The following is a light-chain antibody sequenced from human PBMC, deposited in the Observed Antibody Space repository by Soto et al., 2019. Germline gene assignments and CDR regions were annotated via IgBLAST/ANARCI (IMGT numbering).Light chain of an antibody. Sequence: IVLTQSPGTLSLSPGEGATLSCRTSQSVSIRHLAWYQQRPGQAPRLLIYATSDRATGTPDRFSGSGSGTDFPLTSTRLEHEDVAVYYCQHYGTSWTFGQGTKVEI. CDR3: QHYGTSWT. V-gene: IGKV3-20*01. CDR1: QSVSIRH. J-gene: IGKJ1*01. CDR2: ATS.